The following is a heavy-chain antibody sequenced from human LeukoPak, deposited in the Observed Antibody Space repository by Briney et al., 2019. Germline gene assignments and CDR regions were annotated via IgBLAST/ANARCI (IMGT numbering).Heavy chain of an antibody. D-gene: IGHD3-3*01. J-gene: IGHJ5*02. CDR3: ARPHDYDFWSGYPNNWFDP. CDR1: GYTFTSYG. V-gene: IGHV1-18*01. CDR2: ISAYNGNT. Sequence: ASVKVFCKASGYTFTSYGISWVRQAPGQGLEWMGWISAYNGNTNYAQKLQGRVTMTTDTSTSTAYMELRSLRSDDTAVYYCARPHDYDFWSGYPNNWFDPWGQGTLVTVSS.